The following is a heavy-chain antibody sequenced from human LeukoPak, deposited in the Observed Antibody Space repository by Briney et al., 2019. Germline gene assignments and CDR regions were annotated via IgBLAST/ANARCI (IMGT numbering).Heavy chain of an antibody. CDR1: GYTFTGYY. Sequence: GASVKVSCKASGYTFTGYYIHWVRQAPGQGLEWMGWITPQTGGTNYAQKFEGRVTMTRDTSITTAYMELSRVRYDDTAVYYCAREERESGGMDVWGQGTTVTVSS. J-gene: IGHJ6*02. V-gene: IGHV1-2*02. D-gene: IGHD1-26*01. CDR3: AREERESGGMDV. CDR2: ITPQTGGT.